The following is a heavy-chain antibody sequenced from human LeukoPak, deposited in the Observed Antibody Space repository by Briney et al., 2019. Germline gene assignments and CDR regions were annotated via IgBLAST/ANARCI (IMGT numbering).Heavy chain of an antibody. CDR2: IYPGDSDT. J-gene: IGHJ4*02. D-gene: IGHD6-13*01. CDR1: GYSFTSYW. CDR3: ARATRIAAAAPSFSGDFDY. V-gene: IGHV5-51*01. Sequence: GESLKISCKGSGYSFTSYWIGWVRQMPGKGLEWMGIIYPGDSDTRYSPSFQGQVTISADKSISTAYLQWRSLKASDTAMYYCARATRIAAAAPSFSGDFDYWGQGTLVTVSS.